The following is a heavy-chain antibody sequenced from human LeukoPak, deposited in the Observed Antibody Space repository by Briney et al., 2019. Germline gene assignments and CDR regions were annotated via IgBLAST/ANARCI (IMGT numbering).Heavy chain of an antibody. D-gene: IGHD4/OR15-4a*01. CDR1: GFTFSGSA. J-gene: IGHJ4*02. V-gene: IGHV3-64D*09. CDR2: ISSGGDSA. Sequence: GGSLRLSCSASGFTFSGSAMHWVRQAPGKGLEYVSAISSGGDSAYYADSVRGRVTISRDNSKNTLYLQTSSLRPDDTAVYYCVRDLTWGQGTLVTVTS. CDR3: VRDLT.